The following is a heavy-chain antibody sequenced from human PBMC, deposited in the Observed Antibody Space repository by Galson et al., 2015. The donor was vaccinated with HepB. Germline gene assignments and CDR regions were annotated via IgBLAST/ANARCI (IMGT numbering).Heavy chain of an antibody. V-gene: IGHV4-59*01. Sequence: ETLSLTCTVSGGSIGSYYWSWIRQPPGKGLEWIGYIYYSGSTNYNPSLKSRVTISVDTSKNQFSLKLSSVTAADTAVYYCARESPWGDDYGDYGGYYYYGMDVWGQGTTVTVSS. CDR3: ARESPWGDDYGDYGGYYYYGMDV. D-gene: IGHD4-17*01. CDR2: IYYSGST. CDR1: GGSIGSYY. J-gene: IGHJ6*02.